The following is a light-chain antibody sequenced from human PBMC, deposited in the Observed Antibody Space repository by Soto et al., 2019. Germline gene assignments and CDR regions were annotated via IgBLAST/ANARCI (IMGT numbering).Light chain of an antibody. V-gene: IGKV3-15*01. Sequence: EIVLTQSPATLSVSPGERATLSCRASQSVGRNLAWYQQKPGQAPRLLIYGASNTAPGIPDRFSGSGSGTEFTLTISRLQSEDFGVYYCQKYNNWPPYTFGQGTKVDIK. CDR2: GAS. CDR1: QSVGRN. CDR3: QKYNNWPPYT. J-gene: IGKJ2*01.